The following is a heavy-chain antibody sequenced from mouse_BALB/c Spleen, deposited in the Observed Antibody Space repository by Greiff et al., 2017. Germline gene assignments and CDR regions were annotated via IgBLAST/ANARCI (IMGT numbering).Heavy chain of an antibody. Sequence: EVKLVESGGGLVKPGGSLKLSCAASGFAFSSYDMSWVRQTPEKRLEWVAYISSGGGSTYYPDTVKGRFTISRDNAKNTLYLQMSSLKSEDTAMYYCARHRYDRAMDYWGQGTSVTVSS. CDR2: ISSGGGST. V-gene: IGHV5-12-1*01. CDR3: ARHRYDRAMDY. J-gene: IGHJ4*01. CDR1: GFAFSSYD. D-gene: IGHD2-14*01.